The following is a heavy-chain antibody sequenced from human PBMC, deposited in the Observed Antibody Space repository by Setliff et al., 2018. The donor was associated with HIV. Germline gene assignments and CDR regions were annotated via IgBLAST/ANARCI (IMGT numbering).Heavy chain of an antibody. D-gene: IGHD5-18*01. Sequence: PSETLSLTCSVSGGSVNSYHWSWIRQPPGKGLEWIGYIYKSGTTNYSPSLKSRVTISAGPSRNQFSLKVTSVTAADTAVYYCGRLSETAMASFDSWGQGTLVTVSS. CDR3: GRLSETAMASFDS. J-gene: IGHJ4*02. CDR1: GGSVNSYH. CDR2: IYKSGTT. V-gene: IGHV4-59*08.